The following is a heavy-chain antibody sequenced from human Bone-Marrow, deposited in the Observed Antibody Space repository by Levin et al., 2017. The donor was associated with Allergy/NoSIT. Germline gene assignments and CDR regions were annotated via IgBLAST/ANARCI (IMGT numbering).Heavy chain of an antibody. CDR2: VNQSGST. J-gene: IGHJ4*02. CDR1: GGSFSDYF. CDR3: ARGGIAAAASFDS. Sequence: KTSETLSLTCAVYGGSFSDYFWSWIRQPPGKGLEWIGEVNQSGSTNYHPSLKSRVTLSVDTSKNQFSLTVTSVTAADTAVYYCARGGIAAAASFDSWGQGTLVTVSS. D-gene: IGHD6-13*01. V-gene: IGHV4-34*01.